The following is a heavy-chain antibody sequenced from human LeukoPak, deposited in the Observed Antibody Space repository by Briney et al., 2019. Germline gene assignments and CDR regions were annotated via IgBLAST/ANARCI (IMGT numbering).Heavy chain of an antibody. CDR3: ARGQKWQLLHYYYYYMDV. J-gene: IGHJ6*03. CDR2: MNPNSGNT. D-gene: IGHD2-15*01. Sequence: GASVKVSCKASGYTFTSYDISWVRQATGQGLEWMGWMNPNSGNTGYAQKFQGRVTMTRNTSISTAYMELSSLRSEGTAVYYCARGQKWQLLHYYYYYMDVWGKGTTVTVSS. V-gene: IGHV1-8*01. CDR1: GYTFTSYD.